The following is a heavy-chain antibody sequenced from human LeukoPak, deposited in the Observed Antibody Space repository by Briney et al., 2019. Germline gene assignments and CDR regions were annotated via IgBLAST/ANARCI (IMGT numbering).Heavy chain of an antibody. J-gene: IGHJ4*02. V-gene: IGHV3-23*01. Sequence: GGSLRLSCAASGFTFSSYSMNWVRQAPGKGLEWVSAISGSGGSTYYADSVKGRFTISRDNSKNTLSLQMNSLRIEDTAIYYCARDPWGYWGQGTLVTVSS. D-gene: IGHD3-16*01. CDR2: ISGSGGST. CDR1: GFTFSSYS. CDR3: ARDPWGY.